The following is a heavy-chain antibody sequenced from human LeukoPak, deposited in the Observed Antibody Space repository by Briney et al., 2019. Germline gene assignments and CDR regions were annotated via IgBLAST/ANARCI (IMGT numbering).Heavy chain of an antibody. J-gene: IGHJ3*02. CDR2: IKQDGSEK. CDR1: GFTFSSYW. D-gene: IGHD3-10*01. V-gene: IGHV3-7*01. CDR3: ARGVTMVRGSDAFDI. Sequence: GGSLRLSCAASGFTFSSYWMSWVRQAPGKGLEWVANIKQDGSEKYYVDSVKGRFTISRDNAKNSPYLQMNSLRAEDTAVYYCARGVTMVRGSDAFDIWGQGTMVTVSS.